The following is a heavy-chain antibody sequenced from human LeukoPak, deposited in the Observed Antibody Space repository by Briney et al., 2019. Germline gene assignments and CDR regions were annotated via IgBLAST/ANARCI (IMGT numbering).Heavy chain of an antibody. CDR2: ISYDGSNK. V-gene: IGHV3-30*18. D-gene: IGHD5-18*01. J-gene: IGHJ4*02. CDR3: AKVRGGYSYGQAFDY. CDR1: RFTFSSYG. Sequence: GGSLRLSCAASRFTFSSYGMHWVRQAPGKGLEWVAVISYDGSNKYYADSVKGRFTISRDNSKNTLYLQMNSLRAEDTAVYYCAKVRGGYSYGQAFDYWGQGTLVTVSS.